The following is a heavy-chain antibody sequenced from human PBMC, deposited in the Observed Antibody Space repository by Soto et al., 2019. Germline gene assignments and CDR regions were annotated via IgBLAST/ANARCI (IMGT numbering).Heavy chain of an antibody. D-gene: IGHD6-13*01. V-gene: IGHV1-2*02. CDR2: IKPNSGGT. CDR3: ARVRGYSSSWYEVDP. J-gene: IGHJ5*02. CDR1: GYTFTGYY. Sequence: ASVKVSCKASGYTFTGYYMHWVRPAPVQGLEWMGWIKPNSGGTNYAQQFQGRVTMTRDTSISTAYMELSRLRSDDTAVYYCARVRGYSSSWYEVDPWGQGTLVTVSS.